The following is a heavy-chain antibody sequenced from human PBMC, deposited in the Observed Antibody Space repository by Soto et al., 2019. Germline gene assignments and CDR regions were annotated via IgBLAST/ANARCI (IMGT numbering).Heavy chain of an antibody. Sequence: QVQLVESGGGVVQPGRSLRLSCAASGFTFSSYGMHWVRQAPGKGLEWVAVISYDGSNKYYADSVKGRFTISRDNSKNTLYLQMNSLRAEATAVYYCAKDLGPTRGPYGMDVWGQGTTVTVSS. CDR2: ISYDGSNK. CDR3: AKDLGPTRGPYGMDV. CDR1: GFTFSSYG. V-gene: IGHV3-30*18. D-gene: IGHD3-16*01. J-gene: IGHJ6*02.